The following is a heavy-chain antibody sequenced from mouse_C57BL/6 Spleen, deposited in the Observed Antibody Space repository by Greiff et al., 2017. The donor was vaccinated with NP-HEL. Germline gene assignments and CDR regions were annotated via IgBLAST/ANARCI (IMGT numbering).Heavy chain of an antibody. Sequence: QVQLQQSGAELVRPGTSVKMSCKASGYTFPNSWIGWAKQRPGHGLEWIGDIYPGGGYTNYNEKFKGKATLTTDKSSSTAYMQFSSLTSEDSAIYYCARSSTLYAMDYWGQGTSGTVSS. CDR1: GYTFPNSW. CDR3: ARSSTLYAMDY. CDR2: IYPGGGYT. V-gene: IGHV1-63*01. J-gene: IGHJ4*01. D-gene: IGHD2-10*02.